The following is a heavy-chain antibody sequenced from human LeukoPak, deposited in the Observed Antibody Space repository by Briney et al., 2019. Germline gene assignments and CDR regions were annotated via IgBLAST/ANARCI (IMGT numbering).Heavy chain of an antibody. CDR3: ARGEKETANIYYFDY. CDR1: GFTFTTYG. CDR2: VPGSGGST. Sequence: LGGSLRLSRGASGFTFTTYGMNWVPQAPGKGLEWVSAVPGSGGSTYYVDSVKGRFTISRENAKNKLYLQMNSLRAEDTAVYYCARGEKETANIYYFDYWGQGTLVTVSS. D-gene: IGHD2/OR15-2a*01. V-gene: IGHV3-23*01. J-gene: IGHJ4*02.